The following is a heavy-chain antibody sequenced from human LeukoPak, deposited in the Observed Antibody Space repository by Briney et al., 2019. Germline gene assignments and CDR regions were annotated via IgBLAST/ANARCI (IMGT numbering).Heavy chain of an antibody. CDR2: IGGSGGST. Sequence: ETLSLTCAVYGGSFGGYYWSWIRQPPGKGLEWVSGIGGSGGSTYYADSVKGRFTISRDNSKNTLYLQMNSLRAEDTAVYYCAKDGRSTTPGYWGQGTLVTVSS. J-gene: IGHJ4*02. CDR1: GGSFGGYY. V-gene: IGHV3-23*01. D-gene: IGHD2/OR15-2a*01. CDR3: AKDGRSTTPGY.